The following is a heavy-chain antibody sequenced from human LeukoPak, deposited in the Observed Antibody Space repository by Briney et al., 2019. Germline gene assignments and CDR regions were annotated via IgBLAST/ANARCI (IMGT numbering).Heavy chain of an antibody. Sequence: IPSETLSLTCAVYGGSFSGYYWSWIRQPPGKGLEWIGSIYHSGSTYYNPSLKSRVTISVDTSRNQFSLKLNSVAAADTAVYYCARQAAPYSSSSYYYMDVWGKGTTVTVSS. J-gene: IGHJ6*03. CDR2: IYHSGST. CDR1: GGSFSGYY. V-gene: IGHV4-34*01. CDR3: ARQAAPYSSSSYYYMDV. D-gene: IGHD6-6*01.